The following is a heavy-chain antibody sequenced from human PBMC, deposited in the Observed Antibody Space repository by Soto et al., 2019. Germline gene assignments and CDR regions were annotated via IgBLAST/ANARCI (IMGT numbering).Heavy chain of an antibody. J-gene: IGHJ4*02. CDR3: AADRWYPTYYYDSSGYSDY. V-gene: IGHV1-58*01. CDR1: GFTFTSSA. D-gene: IGHD3-22*01. CDR2: IVVGSGNT. Sequence: VKVSCKASGFTFTSSAVQWVRQARGQRLEWIGWIVVGSGNTNYAQKFQERVTITRDMSTSTAYMELSSLRSEDTAVYYCAADRWYPTYYYDSSGYSDYWGQGTLVTVSS.